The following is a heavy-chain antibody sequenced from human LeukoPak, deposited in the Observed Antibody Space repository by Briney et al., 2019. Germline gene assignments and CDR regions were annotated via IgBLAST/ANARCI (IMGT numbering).Heavy chain of an antibody. Sequence: SETLSLTCTVSGGSISTYYWSWIRQPPGKGLEWIGYIYYSGSTNYNPSLKSRVTISVDTSKNQFSLNLSSVTAADTAVYYCARDYSNYITDYWGQGILVTVSS. J-gene: IGHJ4*02. CDR1: GGSISTYY. CDR3: ARDYSNYITDY. D-gene: IGHD4-11*01. V-gene: IGHV4-59*01. CDR2: IYYSGST.